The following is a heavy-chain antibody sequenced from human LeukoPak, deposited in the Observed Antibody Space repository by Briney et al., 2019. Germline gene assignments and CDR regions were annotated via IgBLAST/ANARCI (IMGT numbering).Heavy chain of an antibody. CDR1: GFTFTKYW. Sequence: GGSLRLSCAASGFTFTKYWMTWVRQAPGKGLEWVGNIKQDGSDKNYVDSVKGRFTISRDNTKNSVYLQMSSLRAEDTAVYYCAREVWGPEYWGQGTLVTVSS. J-gene: IGHJ4*02. V-gene: IGHV3-7*01. D-gene: IGHD1-14*01. CDR3: AREVWGPEY. CDR2: IKQDGSDK.